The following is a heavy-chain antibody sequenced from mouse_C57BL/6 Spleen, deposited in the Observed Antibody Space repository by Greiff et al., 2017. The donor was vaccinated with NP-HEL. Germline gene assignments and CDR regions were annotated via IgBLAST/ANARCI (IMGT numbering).Heavy chain of an antibody. CDR1: GYSITSDY. J-gene: IGHJ1*03. D-gene: IGHD1-1*01. CDR3: ARYGYYGSSYWYFDV. Sequence: EVKLMESGPGLAKPSQTLSLTCSVTGYSITSDYWNWIRKFPGNKLEYMGYISYSGSTYYNPSLKSRISITRDTSKNQYYLQLNSVTTEDTATYYCARYGYYGSSYWYFDVWGTGTTVTVSS. CDR2: ISYSGST. V-gene: IGHV3-8*01.